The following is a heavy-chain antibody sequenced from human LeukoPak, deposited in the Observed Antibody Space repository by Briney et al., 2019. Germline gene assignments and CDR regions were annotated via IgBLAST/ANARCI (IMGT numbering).Heavy chain of an antibody. D-gene: IGHD3-22*01. J-gene: IGHJ4*02. CDR1: GGSISSHY. CDR2: IYYSGST. CDR3: ARGRTYYYDSSGYYYVDLDY. V-gene: IGHV4-59*11. Sequence: SETLSLTCTVSGGSISSHYWSWIRQPPGKGLEWIGYIYYSGSTNYNPSLKSRVTISVDTSKNQSSLKLSSVTAADTAVYYCARGRTYYYDSSGYYYVDLDYWGQGTLVTVSS.